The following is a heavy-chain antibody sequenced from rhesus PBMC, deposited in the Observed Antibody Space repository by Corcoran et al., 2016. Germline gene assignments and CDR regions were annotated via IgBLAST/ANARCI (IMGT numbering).Heavy chain of an antibody. J-gene: IGHJ4*01. V-gene: IGHV4-169*02. CDR1: GGSISSSY. CDR2: IYGSGSSP. CDR3: ASDHRYSGSFDY. D-gene: IGHD6-25*01. Sequence: QLQLQESGPGLVKPSETLSVTCAVSGGSISSSYWSWIRQAPGKGLEWIGYIYGSGSSPHYNPSLKSRVTLSVDTSKNQLSLKLSSVTAADTAVYYCASDHRYSGSFDYWGQGVLVTVSS.